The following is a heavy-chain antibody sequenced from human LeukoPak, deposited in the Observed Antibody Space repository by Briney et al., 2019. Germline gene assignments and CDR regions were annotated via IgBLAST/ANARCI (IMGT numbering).Heavy chain of an antibody. CDR3: ARVLRGGLEYFDY. Sequence: ASVKVSCKASGYTFTGYFIHWVRQAPGQGLEWMGWINPNSGDTNYAQNFQGRVTMTRDTSISTAYMELSRLRSDDTAVYYCARVLRGGLEYFDYWGQGTLVTVSS. V-gene: IGHV1-2*02. CDR2: INPNSGDT. CDR1: GYTFTGYF. J-gene: IGHJ4*02.